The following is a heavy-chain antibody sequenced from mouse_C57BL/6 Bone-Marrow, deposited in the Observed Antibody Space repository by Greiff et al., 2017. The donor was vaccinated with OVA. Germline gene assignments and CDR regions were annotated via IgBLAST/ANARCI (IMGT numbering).Heavy chain of an antibody. CDR2: IYPGDGDT. V-gene: IGHV1-82*01. Sequence: QVQLQQSGPELVKPGASVKISCKASGYAFSSSWMNWVKQRPGKGLEWIGRIYPGDGDTNYNGKFKGKATLTADKSSSTAYMQLSSLTSEDSAVYFCARSGGSSFAMDDWGQGTSVTVSS. D-gene: IGHD1-1*01. CDR3: ARSGGSSFAMDD. J-gene: IGHJ4*01. CDR1: GYAFSSSW.